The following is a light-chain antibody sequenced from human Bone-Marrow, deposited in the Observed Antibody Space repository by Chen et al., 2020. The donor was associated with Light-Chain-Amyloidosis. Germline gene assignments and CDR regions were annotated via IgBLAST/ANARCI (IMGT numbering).Light chain of an antibody. CDR2: LGS. Sequence: DTVLTQSPLSLTVTPGEPASISCRSSQSLLHINGYNYLDWYLQKPGQSPQLLIYLGSNRASGVPDRFSGSGSGTDFTLKISRVEAEDVGVYYCMQALQTPITFGQGTRLEIK. V-gene: IGKV2-28*01. CDR3: MQALQTPIT. J-gene: IGKJ5*01. CDR1: QSLLHINGYNY.